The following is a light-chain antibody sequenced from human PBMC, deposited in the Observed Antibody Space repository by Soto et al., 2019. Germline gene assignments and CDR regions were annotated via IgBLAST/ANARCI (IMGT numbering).Light chain of an antibody. V-gene: IGKV2-30*01. CDR1: QRLAYIAGNTS. CDR3: MQGTHWPPYT. Sequence: EVVMTQSPLSLPVTLGQPASISCRSRQRLAYIAGNTSLSWFQQRPGQSPRRLIYTVSTRQSVVPERFGGSGSGSDFTLKISGVEAEDVGVYYCMQGTHWPPYTFGLGTKLEIK. CDR2: TVS. J-gene: IGKJ2*01.